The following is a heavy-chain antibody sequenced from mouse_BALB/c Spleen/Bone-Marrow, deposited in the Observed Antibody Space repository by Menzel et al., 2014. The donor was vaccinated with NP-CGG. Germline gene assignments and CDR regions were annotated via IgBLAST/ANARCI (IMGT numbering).Heavy chain of an antibody. CDR2: TSSGGSYT. CDR1: GFTFSSYA. Sequence: EVKLVESGGGLVKPGGSLKLSCVASGFTFSSYAMSWVRQTPEKRLEWVATTSSGGSYTYYPDSVKGRFTISRDNAKNTLYLQMSSLRSEDTAMYYCARPHYYGSSWFAYWGQGTLVTVSA. CDR3: ARPHYYGSSWFAY. V-gene: IGHV5-9-3*01. D-gene: IGHD1-1*01. J-gene: IGHJ3*01.